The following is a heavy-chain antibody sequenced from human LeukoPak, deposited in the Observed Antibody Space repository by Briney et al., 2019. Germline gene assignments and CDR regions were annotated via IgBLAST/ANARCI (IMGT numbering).Heavy chain of an antibody. J-gene: IGHJ4*02. D-gene: IGHD6-19*01. V-gene: IGHV3-23*01. CDR1: GFTFSSYA. Sequence: GGSLRLSCAASGFTFSSYAISRVRQAPGKELAWVSAISGSGGSTYYADSVKGRFTISRDNYKHTLYLQINSLRAEDTAVYYCAKRGPGSGWIHIDYWGQGTLVTVSS. CDR2: ISGSGGST. CDR3: AKRGPGSGWIHIDY.